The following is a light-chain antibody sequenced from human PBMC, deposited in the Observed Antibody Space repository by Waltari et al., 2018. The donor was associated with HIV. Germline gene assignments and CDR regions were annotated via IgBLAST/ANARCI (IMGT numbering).Light chain of an antibody. CDR1: SRNVGRYDL. Sequence: QSALTQPASVSGSPGQSITISCTGTSRNVGRYDLVPWYQQHPGQAPKLIIYEVTKRPSGVSNRFSGSKSGNTASLTISGLQAEDEADYYCCSCPRSGIRYVFGTGTKVTVL. V-gene: IGLV2-23*02. J-gene: IGLJ1*01. CDR2: EVT. CDR3: CSCPRSGIRYV.